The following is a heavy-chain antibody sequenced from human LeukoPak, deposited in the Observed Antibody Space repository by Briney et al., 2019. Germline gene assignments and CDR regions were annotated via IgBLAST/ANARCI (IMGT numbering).Heavy chain of an antibody. CDR3: ARDGASSYDILTGYHQDPFDY. Sequence: ASVKVSCKASGYTFTSYGISWVRQAPGQGLEWMGWISAYNGNTNYAQKLRGRVTMTTDTSTSTAYMELRSLRSDDTAVYYCARDGASSYDILTGYHQDPFDYWGQGTLVTVSS. CDR2: ISAYNGNT. V-gene: IGHV1-18*01. D-gene: IGHD3-9*01. J-gene: IGHJ4*02. CDR1: GYTFTSYG.